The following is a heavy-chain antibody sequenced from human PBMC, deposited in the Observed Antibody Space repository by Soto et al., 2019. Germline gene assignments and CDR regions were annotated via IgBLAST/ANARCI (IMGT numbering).Heavy chain of an antibody. D-gene: IGHD2-15*01. CDR2: ISWNSGSI. J-gene: IGHJ4*02. Sequence: ESGGGLVQPGRSLRLSCAASGFTFDDYAMHWVRQAPGKGLEWVSGISWNSGSIGYADSVKGRFTISRDNAKNSLYLQMNSLRAEDTALYYCAKVVAATRAVDYWGQGTLVTVSS. CDR3: AKVVAATRAVDY. V-gene: IGHV3-9*01. CDR1: GFTFDDYA.